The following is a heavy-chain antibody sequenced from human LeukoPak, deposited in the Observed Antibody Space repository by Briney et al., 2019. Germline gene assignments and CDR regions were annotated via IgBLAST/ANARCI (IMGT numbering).Heavy chain of an antibody. Sequence: GGSLRLSCAASGFTFSSYAMHWVRQAPGKGLEWVAVISYDGSNKYYADSVQGRFTISRDNSKNTLYLQMNSLRAEDTAVYYCARGPYDSSGYYVYWGQGTLVTVSS. CDR3: ARGPYDSSGYYVY. CDR1: GFTFSSYA. J-gene: IGHJ4*02. CDR2: ISYDGSNK. V-gene: IGHV3-30-3*01. D-gene: IGHD3-22*01.